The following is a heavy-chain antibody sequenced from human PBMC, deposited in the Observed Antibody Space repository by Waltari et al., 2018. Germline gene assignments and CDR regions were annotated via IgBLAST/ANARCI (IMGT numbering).Heavy chain of an antibody. V-gene: IGHV3-23*01. Sequence: EVQLLESGGGLVQPGGSLRLSCAASGFTFSRFAMAWVRQAPGRELEWVSTMHDDGVGKFYADSVRGRFTISRDYSQNTLYLQMNSLRAEDTAVYYCAKQAGMTTARYYFDYWGQGTLVTVSS. CDR2: MHDDGVGK. D-gene: IGHD4-17*01. J-gene: IGHJ4*02. CDR3: AKQAGMTTARYYFDY. CDR1: GFTFSRFA.